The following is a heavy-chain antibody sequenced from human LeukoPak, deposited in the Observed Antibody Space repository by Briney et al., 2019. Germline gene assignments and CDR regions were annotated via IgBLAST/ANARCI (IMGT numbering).Heavy chain of an antibody. D-gene: IGHD6-19*01. J-gene: IGHJ4*02. V-gene: IGHV5-51*01. Sequence: GESLQISCQGSGYRFTDYCIGWVRQMPGKGLEWMGIICPADSDTRYSPSFQGHVTISADKSISTAYLQWSSLQASDTAMYYCARRRSYSSGWNTWGQGTLVTVSS. CDR2: ICPADSDT. CDR3: ARRRSYSSGWNT. CDR1: GYRFTDYC.